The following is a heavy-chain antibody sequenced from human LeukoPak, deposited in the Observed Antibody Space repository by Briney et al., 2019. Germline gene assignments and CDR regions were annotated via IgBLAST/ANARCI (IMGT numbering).Heavy chain of an antibody. CDR1: GLPITDFA. CDR2: ISSSSSYI. CDR3: ARVSRAVAGNDAFDI. V-gene: IGHV3-21*01. J-gene: IGHJ3*02. D-gene: IGHD6-19*01. Sequence: GGSLRLSCVASGLPITDFAMHWVRRAPGKGLEWVSSISSSSSYIYYADSVKGRFTISRDNAKNSLYLQMNSLRAEDTAVYYCARVSRAVAGNDAFDIWGQGTMVTVSS.